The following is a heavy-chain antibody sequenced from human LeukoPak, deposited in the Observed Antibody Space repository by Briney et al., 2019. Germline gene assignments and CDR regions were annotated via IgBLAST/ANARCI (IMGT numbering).Heavy chain of an antibody. J-gene: IGHJ4*02. Sequence: PGGSLRLSCAASGFTFDDYDMSWVRQVPGKGLEWVSGIYWNGDSTGYADSVKGRFTISRDNAKNSLYLQMNSLRAEDTAVYYCGRDLGGRSGYWGQGTLVTVSS. CDR3: GRDLGGRSGY. V-gene: IGHV3-20*04. D-gene: IGHD1-26*01. CDR1: GFTFDDYD. CDR2: IYWNGDST.